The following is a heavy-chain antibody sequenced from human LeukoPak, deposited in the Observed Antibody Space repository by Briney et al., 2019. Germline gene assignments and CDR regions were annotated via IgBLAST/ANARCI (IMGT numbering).Heavy chain of an antibody. V-gene: IGHV1-69*05. Sequence: SVKVSCKASGGTFSSYAISWVRQAPGQGLEWMGGIIPIFGTANYAQKFQGRVTITTDESTSTAYMELSSPRSEDTAVYYCARVGYYDSSGPNWFDPWGQGTLVTVSS. CDR1: GGTFSSYA. CDR3: ARVGYYDSSGPNWFDP. CDR2: IIPIFGTA. D-gene: IGHD3-22*01. J-gene: IGHJ5*02.